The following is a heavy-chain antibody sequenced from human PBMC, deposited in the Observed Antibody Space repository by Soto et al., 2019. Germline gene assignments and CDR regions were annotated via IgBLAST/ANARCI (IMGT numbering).Heavy chain of an antibody. Sequence: ASVKVSCKASGYTFTSYDINWVRQATGQGLEWMGWMNPNSGNTGYAQKFQGRVTMTRNTSISTAYMELSSLRSEDTAVYYCARAPPRKATIKNTFFDYRGQGTLVTVSS. V-gene: IGHV1-8*01. CDR3: ARAPPRKATIKNTFFDY. CDR2: MNPNSGNT. CDR1: GYTFTSYD. J-gene: IGHJ4*02. D-gene: IGHD5-12*01.